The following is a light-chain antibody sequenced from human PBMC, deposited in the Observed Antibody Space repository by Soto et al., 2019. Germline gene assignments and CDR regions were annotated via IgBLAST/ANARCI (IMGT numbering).Light chain of an antibody. CDR2: KAS. Sequence: DIQLTQSPSTLSASVGDRVTITCRASQRISSWLAWYQQKPGKAPNLLIYKASSLESGVPSRFSGSASGTEFILTISSLQPDDFAAYYCQQFNNWPLTFGGGTKVEIK. CDR1: QRISSW. J-gene: IGKJ4*02. CDR3: QQFNNWPLT. V-gene: IGKV1-5*03.